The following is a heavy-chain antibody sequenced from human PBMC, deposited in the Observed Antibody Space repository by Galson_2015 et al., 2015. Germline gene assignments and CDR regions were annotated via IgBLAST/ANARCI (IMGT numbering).Heavy chain of an antibody. V-gene: IGHV3-49*03. D-gene: IGHD3-22*01. J-gene: IGHJ4*02. Sequence: SLRLSCAASGFTFGDYAMSRFRQAPGKGLEWVGFIRSKAYGGTTEYAASVKGRFTISRDDSKSIAYLQMNSLKTEDTAVYYCTRDPYYDDSSGSYWGQGTLVTVSS. CDR3: TRDPYYDDSSGSY. CDR2: IRSKAYGGTT. CDR1: GFTFGDYA.